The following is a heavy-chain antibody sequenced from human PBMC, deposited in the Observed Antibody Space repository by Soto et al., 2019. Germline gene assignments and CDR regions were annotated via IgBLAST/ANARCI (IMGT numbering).Heavy chain of an antibody. Sequence: SETLSLTCAVSGGSISSGGYSWSLIRQPPGKGLEWIGYIYHSGSTYYNPSLKSRVTISVGRSKNQFSLKLSSVTAADTAVYYCARGYGRNFDYWGQGTLVTVSS. J-gene: IGHJ4*02. CDR2: IYHSGST. D-gene: IGHD5-18*01. V-gene: IGHV4-30-2*01. CDR3: ARGYGRNFDY. CDR1: GGSISSGGYS.